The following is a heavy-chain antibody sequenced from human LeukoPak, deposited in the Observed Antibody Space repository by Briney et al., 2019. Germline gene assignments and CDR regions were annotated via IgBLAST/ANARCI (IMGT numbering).Heavy chain of an antibody. D-gene: IGHD3-3*01. CDR1: GFTFSSNY. J-gene: IGHJ5*02. Sequence: GGSLRLSCAASGFTFSSNYMSWVRQAPGKGLEWVSVIYSGGSTYYSDSVKGRFTISRDNSKNTLYLQMNSLRAEDTAVYYCARGGIPAYDFWSGYSTGPSVANWFDPWGQGTLVTVSS. CDR2: IYSGGST. CDR3: ARGGIPAYDFWSGYSTGPSVANWFDP. V-gene: IGHV3-53*01.